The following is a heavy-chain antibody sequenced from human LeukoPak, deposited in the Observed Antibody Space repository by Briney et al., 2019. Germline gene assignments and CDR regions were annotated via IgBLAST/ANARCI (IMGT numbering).Heavy chain of an antibody. CDR3: ARDVRYHFDY. J-gene: IGHJ4*02. CDR2: IKQDGSEK. V-gene: IGHV3-7*01. D-gene: IGHD3-16*02. CDR1: GFIFSNYW. Sequence: GGSLRLSCAASGFIFSNYWMNWVRQAPGKGLEWVANIKQDGSEKNYEDSVKGRFTISRDNAKSSLYLQMNSLRAEDTAVYYCARDVRYHFDYWGQGTLVTVSS.